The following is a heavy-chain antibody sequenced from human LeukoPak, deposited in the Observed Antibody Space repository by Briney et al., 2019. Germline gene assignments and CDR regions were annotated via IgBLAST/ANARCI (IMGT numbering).Heavy chain of an antibody. J-gene: IGHJ3*01. D-gene: IGHD5-12*01. CDR1: GFSFSSYW. V-gene: IGHV3-74*01. CDR2: IKTDGSSLDGSST. Sequence: GGSLRLSCAASGFSFSSYWMHWVRQAPEKGLVWVSRIKTDGSSLDGSSTSYADSVKGRFTISRDNAKNTLYLQMDSLRAEDTAVYYCVRDGYAFDVWGQGTMVTVSS. CDR3: VRDGYAFDV.